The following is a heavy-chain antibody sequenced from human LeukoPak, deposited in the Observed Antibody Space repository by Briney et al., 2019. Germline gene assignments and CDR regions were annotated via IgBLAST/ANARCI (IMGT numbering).Heavy chain of an antibody. CDR2: ISGSGGST. CDR1: GFTFSSYA. V-gene: IGHV3-23*01. Sequence: TGGSLRLSCAASGFTFSSYAMSWVRQAPGKGLEWVSAISGSGGSTYYADSVKGRFTISRDNSKNTLYLQMNSLRAEDTAVYYCARDGGGCSSTSCYPDAFDIWGQGTMVTVSS. J-gene: IGHJ3*02. CDR3: ARDGGGCSSTSCYPDAFDI. D-gene: IGHD2-2*01.